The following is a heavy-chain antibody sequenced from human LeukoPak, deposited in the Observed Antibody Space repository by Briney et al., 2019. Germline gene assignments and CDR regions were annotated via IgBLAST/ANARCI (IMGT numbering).Heavy chain of an antibody. CDR2: ISSSSSYI. V-gene: IGHV3-21*01. CDR3: ARVCRGTSVGLGY. CDR1: GFTFSSYN. Sequence: GGSLRLSCAASGFTFSSYNMNWVRQAPGQGLEWVSSISSSSSYIYYADSVKGRFTISRDNAKNSLYLQMNSLRAEDTAVYYCARVCRGTSVGLGYWGQGTLVTVSS. J-gene: IGHJ4*02. D-gene: IGHD2-2*01.